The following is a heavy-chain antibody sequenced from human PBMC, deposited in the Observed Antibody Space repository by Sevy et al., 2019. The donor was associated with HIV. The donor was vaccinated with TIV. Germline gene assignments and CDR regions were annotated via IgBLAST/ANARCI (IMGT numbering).Heavy chain of an antibody. CDR2: FYYTGIT. V-gene: IGHV4-59*11. D-gene: IGHD3-22*01. CDR1: GGPISSHY. Sequence: SETLSLICTVSGGPISSHYWNWIRQTPGKGLEGVGSFYYTGITNYNPSLKSRVTMSADTSKNRVSLKLNSVTAADTAVYYCARLPSPYYDSSGDLIREYYFDSWGQGTLVTVSS. J-gene: IGHJ4*02. CDR3: ARLPSPYYDSSGDLIREYYFDS.